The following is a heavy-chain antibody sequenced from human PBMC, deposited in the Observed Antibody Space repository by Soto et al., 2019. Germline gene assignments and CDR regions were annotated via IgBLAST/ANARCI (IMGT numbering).Heavy chain of an antibody. V-gene: IGHV3-23*01. D-gene: IGHD4-17*01. J-gene: IGHJ6*02. Sequence: EVQLLESGGGLVQPGGSLRLSCAASGFTFSSYAMSWVRQAPGKGLEWVSAISGSGGSTYYADSVKGRFTISRDNSKNTLYLQMNSLRAEDTAVYYCAKGGGYGDYNPWTYYYYGMDVWGQGTTVTVSS. CDR1: GFTFSSYA. CDR3: AKGGGYGDYNPWTYYYYGMDV. CDR2: ISGSGGST.